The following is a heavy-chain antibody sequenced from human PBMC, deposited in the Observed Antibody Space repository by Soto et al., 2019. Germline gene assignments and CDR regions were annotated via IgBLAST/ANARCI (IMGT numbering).Heavy chain of an antibody. V-gene: IGHV3-7*01. CDR2: IKQDGSEK. D-gene: IGHD1-1*01. CDR3: AREESNDFMCDI. J-gene: IGHJ3*02. Sequence: GGSLRLPCAVSGFTCSSHGMHWVRPSRGKGREWLANIKQDGSEKYYVDSEKGRFTISRDNAKNSLYLQMNSLRAEDRAVYYCAREESNDFMCDIWGQGTMVTVSS. CDR1: GFTCSSHG.